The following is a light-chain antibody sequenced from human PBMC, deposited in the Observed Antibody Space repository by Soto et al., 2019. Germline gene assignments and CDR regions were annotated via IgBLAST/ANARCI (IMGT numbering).Light chain of an antibody. Sequence: DIQMTQSPSSLSASVGDRVTITCRASQSISIYLNWYQQKPGKAPKLLIYAASSLQSGVPSRFSADGSGTDFTITISRLQPEDFATYYCQQSSSTPPFTFGPGTKVDIK. V-gene: IGKV1-39*01. CDR2: AAS. CDR1: QSISIY. J-gene: IGKJ3*01. CDR3: QQSSSTPPFT.